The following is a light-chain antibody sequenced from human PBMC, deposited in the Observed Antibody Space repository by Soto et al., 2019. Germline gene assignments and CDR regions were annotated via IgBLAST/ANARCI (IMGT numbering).Light chain of an antibody. CDR1: QSINAH. J-gene: IGKJ1*01. CDR2: GAS. V-gene: IGKV3-15*01. CDR3: QQYNTWLWT. Sequence: EVVMTQSPATLSVSPGERVTLSCRASQSINAHLAWYQQKPGQAPRLLIHGASTRATGSPARFSGSGFRTEFMLTISSLQTEDFAVYYCQQYNTWLWTFGQGTKVEIQ.